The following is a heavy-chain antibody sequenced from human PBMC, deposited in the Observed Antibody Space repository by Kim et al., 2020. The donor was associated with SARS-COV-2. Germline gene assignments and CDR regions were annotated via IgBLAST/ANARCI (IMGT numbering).Heavy chain of an antibody. V-gene: IGHV4-30-2*05. D-gene: IGHD3-10*01. J-gene: IGHJ4*02. CDR3: ARALNYYGSGSYYDS. Sequence: PPLRRRVTISVDASKTQFSLKLSSVTAADTAVYYCARALNYYGSGSYYDSWGQGTLVTVSS.